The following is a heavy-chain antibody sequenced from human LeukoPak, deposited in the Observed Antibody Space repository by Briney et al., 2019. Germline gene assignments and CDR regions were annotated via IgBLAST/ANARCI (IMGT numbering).Heavy chain of an antibody. CDR3: ARSTYYYYMDV. J-gene: IGHJ6*03. CDR1: GGSLSSYY. Sequence: SETLSLTCIVSGGSLSSYYWSWIRQPPGKGLEWIGYIYYSGSTNYNPSLKSRVTISVDTSKNQFSLKLSSVTAADTAVYYCARSTYYYYMDVWGKGTTVTVSS. CDR2: IYYSGST. V-gene: IGHV4-59*01.